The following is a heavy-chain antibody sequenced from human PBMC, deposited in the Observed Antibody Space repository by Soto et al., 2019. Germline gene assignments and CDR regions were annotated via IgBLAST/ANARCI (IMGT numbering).Heavy chain of an antibody. CDR3: ARDPSFVFSFGIAVAGSDY. V-gene: IGHV3-7*05. Sequence: EVQLVESGGGLVQPGGSLRLSCAASRFTFSSYWMSWVRQAPGKGLEWVANINQDGSEKYYVDSVKGRFTISRDNAKNALCLQMNSLRAEDPAVYYCARDPSFVFSFGIAVAGSDYWGPGTLVTVSS. CDR2: INQDGSEK. CDR1: RFTFSSYW. J-gene: IGHJ4*02. D-gene: IGHD6-19*01.